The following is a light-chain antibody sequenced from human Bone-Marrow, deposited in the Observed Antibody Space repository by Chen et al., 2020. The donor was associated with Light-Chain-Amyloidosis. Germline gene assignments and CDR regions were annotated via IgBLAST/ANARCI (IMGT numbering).Light chain of an antibody. CDR2: DNE. CDR3: GTWDSSLNIGV. Sequence: SVLTQPPSVSAAPRQKFTITFSGSSSNIGNNYVSWYQQLPGTGPKLLIYDNEKRPSGIPDRFSGSKSGTSVILGITGLQTGDEADYYCGTWDSSLNIGVFGGGTKLTVL. V-gene: IGLV1-51*01. CDR1: SSNIGNNY. J-gene: IGLJ3*02.